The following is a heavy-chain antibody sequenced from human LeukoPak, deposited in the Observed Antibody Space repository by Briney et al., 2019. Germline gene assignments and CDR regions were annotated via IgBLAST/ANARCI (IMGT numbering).Heavy chain of an antibody. V-gene: IGHV1-3*01. CDR1: GYTFTSYA. CDR3: ARVPYSGTIFDP. D-gene: IGHD1-26*01. Sequence: ASVKVSCKASGYTFTSYAMHWVRQAPGQRLEWMGWINAGNGNTKYSQKFQGRVTITRDTSASTSYMELSSLRSEDTAVYYCARVPYSGTIFDPWGQEALVTVSS. CDR2: INAGNGNT. J-gene: IGHJ5*02.